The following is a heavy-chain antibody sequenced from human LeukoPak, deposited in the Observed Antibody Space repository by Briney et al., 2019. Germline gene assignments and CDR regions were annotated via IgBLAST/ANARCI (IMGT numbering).Heavy chain of an antibody. CDR1: GGSISSYY. D-gene: IGHD5-18*01. J-gene: IGHJ4*02. CDR2: IYYSGST. Sequence: PSETLSLTCTVSGGSISSYYWSWLRQPPGKGLEWLGYIYYSGSTNYNPSLKSRVTISVDTSKNQFSLKLSSVTAADTAVYYCARYNSYGYPYYFDYWGQGTLVTVSS. CDR3: ARYNSYGYPYYFDY. V-gene: IGHV4-59*01.